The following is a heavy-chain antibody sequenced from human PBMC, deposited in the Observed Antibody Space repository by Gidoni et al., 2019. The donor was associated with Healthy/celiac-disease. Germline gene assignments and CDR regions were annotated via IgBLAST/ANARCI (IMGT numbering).Heavy chain of an antibody. CDR2: ISSSGSTI. CDR3: ARDHCSSTSWYEGYYYYYGMDV. D-gene: IGHD2-2*01. J-gene: IGHJ6*02. CDR1: GFTFSDYY. V-gene: IGHV3-11*01. Sequence: QVPLVESGGGLVKPGGSLRLSCAASGFTFSDYYMSWIRQAPGKGLEWVSYISSSGSTIYYADTVKGRFTISRDNAKNSLYLQMNSLRAEDTAVYYCARDHCSSTSWYEGYYYYYGMDVWGQGTTVTVSS.